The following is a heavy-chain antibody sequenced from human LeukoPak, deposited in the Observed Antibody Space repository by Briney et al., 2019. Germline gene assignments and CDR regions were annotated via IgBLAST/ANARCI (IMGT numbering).Heavy chain of an antibody. CDR2: ISYDGSNK. D-gene: IGHD3-22*01. CDR1: GFTFSSYG. CDR3: AEVGYYDSSGYPPDY. J-gene: IGHJ4*02. Sequence: GGSLRLSCAASGFTFSSYGMHWVRQASGKGLEWVAVISYDGSNKYYADSVKGRFTISRDNSKNTLYLQMNSLRAEDTAVYYCAEVGYYDSSGYPPDYWGQGTLVTVSS. V-gene: IGHV3-30*18.